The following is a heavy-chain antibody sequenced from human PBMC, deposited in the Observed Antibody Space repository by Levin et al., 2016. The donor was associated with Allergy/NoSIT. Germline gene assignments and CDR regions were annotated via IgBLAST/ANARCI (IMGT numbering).Heavy chain of an antibody. Sequence: WIRQPPGKGLEWVSAISGSGGSTYYADSVKGRFTISRDNSKNTLYLQMNSLRAEDAAVYYCAKDPLNQRYCSSTSCFINWFDPWGQGTLVTVSS. CDR3: AKDPLNQRYCSSTSCFINWFDP. D-gene: IGHD2-2*01. CDR2: ISGSGGST. V-gene: IGHV3-23*01. J-gene: IGHJ5*02.